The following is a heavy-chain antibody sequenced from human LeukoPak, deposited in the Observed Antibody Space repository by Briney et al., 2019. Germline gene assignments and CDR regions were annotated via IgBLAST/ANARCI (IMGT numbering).Heavy chain of an antibody. CDR3: ARDSLGMSTLDS. Sequence: GGSLRLSYAASGFTFSSYAMSWVRQAPGKGLEWVSVIYSGGSTYYADSVKGRFTISRDSSKNTLYLQMNSLRAEDTAVYYCARDSLGMSTLDSWGQGTLVPVSS. CDR2: IYSGGST. D-gene: IGHD5/OR15-5a*01. CDR1: GFTFSSYA. J-gene: IGHJ4*02. V-gene: IGHV3-53*01.